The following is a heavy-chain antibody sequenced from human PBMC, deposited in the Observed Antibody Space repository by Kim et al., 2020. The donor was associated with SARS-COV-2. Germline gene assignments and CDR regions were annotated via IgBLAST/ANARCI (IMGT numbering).Heavy chain of an antibody. CDR1: GFTFSSYA. CDR3: AKGGEKLWVTGYSSSRPGPFDL. V-gene: IGHV3-23*01. CDR2: ISGSGGST. D-gene: IGHD6-13*01. J-gene: IGHJ2*01. Sequence: GGSLRLSCAASGFTFSSYAMSWVRQAPGKGLEWVSAISGSGGSTYYADSVKGRFTISRDNSKNTLYLQMNSLRAEDTAVYYCAKGGEKLWVTGYSSSRPGPFDLWGRGTLVTVSS.